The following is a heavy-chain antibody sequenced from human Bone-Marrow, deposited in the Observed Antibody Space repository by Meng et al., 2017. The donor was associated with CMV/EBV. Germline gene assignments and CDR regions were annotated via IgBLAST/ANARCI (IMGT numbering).Heavy chain of an antibody. D-gene: IGHD3-10*01. CDR1: GGFIRSSSDY. CDR3: ARGPNYGSGSYYSD. CDR2: IYYSGTT. J-gene: IGHJ4*02. Sequence: SEPLSLTCSVSGGFIRSSSDYWGWIRQPPGKGLEWIGSIYYSGTTYSKPSLKRRVTISVDTYKSQFSLKLSSVTAADTGVYYCARGPNYGSGSYYSDWGQGTRVTVSS. V-gene: IGHV4-39*07.